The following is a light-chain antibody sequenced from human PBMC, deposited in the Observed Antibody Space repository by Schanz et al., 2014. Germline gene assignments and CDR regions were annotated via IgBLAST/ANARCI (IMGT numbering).Light chain of an antibody. J-gene: IGLJ2*01. Sequence: QSALTQPPSASGSPGQSVTISCTGTSSDVGGYNYVSWYQQHPGKAPKLMIYEVNKRPSGVPDRFTGSKSGNTASLTVSGLQAEDEGDYYCSSFAGHKVFGGGTKLTVL. V-gene: IGLV2-8*01. CDR3: SSFAGHKV. CDR2: EVN. CDR1: SSDVGGYNY.